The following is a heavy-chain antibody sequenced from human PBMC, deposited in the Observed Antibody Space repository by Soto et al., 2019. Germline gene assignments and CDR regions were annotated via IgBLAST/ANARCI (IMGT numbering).Heavy chain of an antibody. CDR3: ARGPILPDIVVVPAASYYYYYMDV. D-gene: IGHD2-2*01. J-gene: IGHJ6*03. CDR2: IIPILGIA. Sequence: SVKVSCKASGGTFSSYTISWVRQAPGQGLEWMGRIIPILGIANYAQKFQGRVTITADKSTSTAYMELSSLRSEDTAVYYCARGPILPDIVVVPAASYYYYYMDVWGKGTTVTVSS. CDR1: GGTFSSYT. V-gene: IGHV1-69*02.